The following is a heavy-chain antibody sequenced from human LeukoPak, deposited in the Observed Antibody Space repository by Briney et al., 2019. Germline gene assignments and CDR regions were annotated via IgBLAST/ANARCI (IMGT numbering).Heavy chain of an antibody. CDR3: ARVPGILRFGDCYYYGMDV. J-gene: IGHJ6*02. CDR1: GGSISSYY. V-gene: IGHV4-59*01. D-gene: IGHD3-3*01. Sequence: SETLSLTCTVSGGSISSYYWSWIRQPPGKGLEWIGYIYYSGSTNYNPSLKSRVTISVDTSKNQFSLKLSSVTAADTAVYYCARVPGILRFGDCYYYGMDVWGQGTTVTVSS. CDR2: IYYSGST.